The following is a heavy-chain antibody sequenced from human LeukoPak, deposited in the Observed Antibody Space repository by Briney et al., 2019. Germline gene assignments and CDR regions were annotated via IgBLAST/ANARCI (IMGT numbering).Heavy chain of an antibody. CDR1: GGSVSSGSYY. Sequence: SETLSLTCTVSGGSVSSGSYYWSWIRQPPGKGLEWIGYIYHSGSTNYNPSLKSRVTISVDTSKNQFSLKLSSVTAADTAVYYCARDQVSYDILTGYYIHYFDYWGQGTLVTVSS. CDR3: ARDQVSYDILTGYYIHYFDY. D-gene: IGHD3-9*01. CDR2: IYHSGST. J-gene: IGHJ4*02. V-gene: IGHV4-61*01.